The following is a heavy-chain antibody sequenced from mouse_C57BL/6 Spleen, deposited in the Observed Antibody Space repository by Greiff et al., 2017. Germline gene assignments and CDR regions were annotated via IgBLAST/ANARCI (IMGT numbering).Heavy chain of an antibody. Sequence: VKLVESGPGLVAPSQSLFITCTVSGFSLTSYAISWVRQPPGKGLEWLGVIWTGGGTNYNSALKSRLSISKDNSKSQVFLKMNSLQTDDTARYYCATLPYYGSSYWYFDVWGTGTTVTVSS. J-gene: IGHJ1*03. CDR3: ATLPYYGSSYWYFDV. D-gene: IGHD1-1*01. V-gene: IGHV2-9-1*01. CDR2: IWTGGGT. CDR1: GFSLTSYA.